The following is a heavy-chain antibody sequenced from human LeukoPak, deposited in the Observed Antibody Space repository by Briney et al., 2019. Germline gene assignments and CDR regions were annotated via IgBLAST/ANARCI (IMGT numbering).Heavy chain of an antibody. CDR2: IYYSGRT. CDR1: GGSISSYY. D-gene: IGHD6-19*01. J-gene: IGHJ4*02. Sequence: SETLSLTCTVSGGSISSYYWSWIRQPPGKGLEWVGYIYYSGRTNYNPSIQSRVTISVDTSKNQFSLKLSSVTAADTAVYYCARAGLSSGWYYFDYWGEGTLLSVSS. V-gene: IGHV4-59*01. CDR3: ARAGLSSGWYYFDY.